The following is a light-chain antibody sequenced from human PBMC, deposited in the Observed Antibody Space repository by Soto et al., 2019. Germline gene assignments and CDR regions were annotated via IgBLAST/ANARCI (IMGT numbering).Light chain of an antibody. V-gene: IGKV1-33*01. CDR2: DAS. CDR1: QSISSY. CDR3: QHYDSLPLT. J-gene: IGKJ4*01. Sequence: DIQMTQSPSSLFVSVGDRVTITCRASQSISSYLNWYQQKPGKAPKLLIYDASNLETGVPSRFSGSGSGTDFTFTISSLQPEDIATYYCQHYDSLPLTFGGGTKVEI.